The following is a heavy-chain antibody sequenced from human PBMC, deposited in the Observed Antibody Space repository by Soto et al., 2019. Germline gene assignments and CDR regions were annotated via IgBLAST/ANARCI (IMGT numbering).Heavy chain of an antibody. Sequence: QVQLVQSGAEVKKPGASVKVSCKASGYTFTSYAMHWVRQAPGQRLEWMGWINAGNGNTKYSQKFQGRVTINRDTSASTAYMELSSLRSEDTAVYYCARGRPQWLSYYFDYWGQGTLVTVSS. D-gene: IGHD6-19*01. CDR3: ARGRPQWLSYYFDY. J-gene: IGHJ4*02. V-gene: IGHV1-3*01. CDR1: GYTFTSYA. CDR2: INAGNGNT.